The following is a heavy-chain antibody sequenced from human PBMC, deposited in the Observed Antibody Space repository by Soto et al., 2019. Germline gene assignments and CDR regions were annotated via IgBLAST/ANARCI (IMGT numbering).Heavy chain of an antibody. V-gene: IGHV3-30-3*01. Sequence: QVQLVESGGGVVQPARSLRLSCAASGFTFSTYSMHWVRQAPGKGLEWVAVISYDGSNEDYPDSVKGRFTISRDNSKNTLSLQRNSLRAEDTAVYYCARPSGSGWLDAVDIWGQGTLVTVSS. CDR1: GFTFSTYS. D-gene: IGHD6-19*01. J-gene: IGHJ3*02. CDR2: ISYDGSNE. CDR3: ARPSGSGWLDAVDI.